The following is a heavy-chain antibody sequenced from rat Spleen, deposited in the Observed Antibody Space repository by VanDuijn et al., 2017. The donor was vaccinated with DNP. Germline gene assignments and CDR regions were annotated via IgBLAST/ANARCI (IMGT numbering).Heavy chain of an antibody. D-gene: IGHD4-2*01. CDR2: ISYSGTT. V-gene: IGHV3-1*01. CDR1: GSSIISNY. Sequence: EVQLQESGPGLVKPSQSLSLTCSVTGSSIISNYWAWLRKFPGNKMEWPGYISYSGTTSYNPSLKSRISITRDTSKNQFFLQLNSVTTEDTATYYCATGGAGIWFAYWGQGTLVTVSS. J-gene: IGHJ3*01. CDR3: ATGGAGIWFAY.